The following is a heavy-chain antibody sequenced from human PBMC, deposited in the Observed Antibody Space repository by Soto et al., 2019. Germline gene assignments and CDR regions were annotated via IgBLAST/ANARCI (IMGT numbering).Heavy chain of an antibody. J-gene: IGHJ4*02. CDR1: GFTFSTYW. CDR3: ARDEEWLRFHYFDY. CDR2: IKHDGSEK. V-gene: IGHV3-7*04. Sequence: PGGSLRLSCAASGFTFSTYWMGWVRQAPGKGLEWVANIKHDGSEKYYVDSVKGRFTISRDNAKNSLYLQLNSLRAEDTAVYYCARDEEWLRFHYFDYWGQGTLVTVSS. D-gene: IGHD5-12*01.